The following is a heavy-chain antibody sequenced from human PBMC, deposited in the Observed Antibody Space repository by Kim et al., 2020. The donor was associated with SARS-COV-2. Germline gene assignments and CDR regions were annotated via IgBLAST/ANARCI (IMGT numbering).Heavy chain of an antibody. J-gene: IGHJ3*02. Sequence: YIPALKSRVTISVDTSKNQFSLKLSSVTAADTAVYYCAREGTRGLGAFDIWGQGTMVTVS. V-gene: IGHV4-31*02. CDR3: AREGTRGLGAFDI. D-gene: IGHD4-17*01.